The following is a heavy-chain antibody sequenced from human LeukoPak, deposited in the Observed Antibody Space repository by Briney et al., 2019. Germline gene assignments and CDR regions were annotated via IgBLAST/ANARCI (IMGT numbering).Heavy chain of an antibody. CDR2: INHSGST. J-gene: IGHJ1*01. D-gene: IGHD6-13*01. V-gene: IGHV4-34*01. CDR1: GGSFSGYY. Sequence: SETLSLTCAVYGGSFSGYYWSWIRQPPGKGLEWIGEINHSGSTNYNPSLKSRVTISVDTSKNQFSLKLSSVTAADTAVYYCARPSSSWYAEYFQHWGQGTLVTVSS. CDR3: ARPSSSWYAEYFQH.